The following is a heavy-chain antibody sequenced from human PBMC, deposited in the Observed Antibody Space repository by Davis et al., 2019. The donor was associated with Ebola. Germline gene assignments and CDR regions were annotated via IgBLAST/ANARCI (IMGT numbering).Heavy chain of an antibody. J-gene: IGHJ6*03. CDR1: GGSISSSSYY. D-gene: IGHD3-3*01. CDR3: ARGRQVSGWSGYYTGSIDMDV. CDR2: IYYSGST. Sequence: PSETLSLTCTVSGGSISSSSYYWGWIRQPPGKGLEWIGSIYYSGSTYYNPSLKSRVTISVDTSKNQFSLKLSSVTAADTAVYYCARGRQVSGWSGYYTGSIDMDVRGKGTTVTVSS. V-gene: IGHV4-39*07.